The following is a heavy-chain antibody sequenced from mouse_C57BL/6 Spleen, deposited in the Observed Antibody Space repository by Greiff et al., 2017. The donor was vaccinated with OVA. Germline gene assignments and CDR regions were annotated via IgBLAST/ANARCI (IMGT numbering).Heavy chain of an antibody. D-gene: IGHD2-4*01. CDR1: GYTFTSYW. CDR2: FDPSDSYT. CDR3: ERSDYDGLGD. V-gene: IGHV1-69*01. Sequence: QVQLQQPGAELVMPGASVKLSCKASGYTFTSYWMHWVKQRPGQGLEWIGEFDPSDSYTNYNQKFKGKSTLTADKSSSTAYMQLSSLTSEDSAVYDCERSDYDGLGDWGKGTTLTVSS. J-gene: IGHJ2*01.